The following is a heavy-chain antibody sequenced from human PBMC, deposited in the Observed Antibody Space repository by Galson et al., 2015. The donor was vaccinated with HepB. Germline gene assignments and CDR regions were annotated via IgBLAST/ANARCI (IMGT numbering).Heavy chain of an antibody. D-gene: IGHD3-3*01. J-gene: IGHJ5*02. CDR1: GGSISSYY. Sequence: ETLSLTCTVSGGSISSYYWSWIRQPPGKGLEWIGYIYYSGSTNYNPSLKSRVTISVDTSKNQFSLKLSSVAAADTAVYYCASSSAIFGATWVPWFDPWGQGTLVTVSS. V-gene: IGHV4-59*01. CDR2: IYYSGST. CDR3: ASSSAIFGATWVPWFDP.